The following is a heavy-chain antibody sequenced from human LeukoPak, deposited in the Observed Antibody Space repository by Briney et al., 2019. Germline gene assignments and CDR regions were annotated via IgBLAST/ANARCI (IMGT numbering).Heavy chain of an antibody. D-gene: IGHD3-22*01. CDR2: IYTSGST. V-gene: IGHV4-61*02. CDR1: GGSISSGSYY. J-gene: IGHJ6*02. Sequence: SETLSLTCTVSGGSISSGSYYWSWIRQPAGKGLEWIGRIYTSGSTNYNPSLKSRVTISVDTSKNQFSLKLSSVTAADTAVYYCARLPSYDSSGYYYYGMDVWGQGTTVTVSS. CDR3: ARLPSYDSSGYYYYGMDV.